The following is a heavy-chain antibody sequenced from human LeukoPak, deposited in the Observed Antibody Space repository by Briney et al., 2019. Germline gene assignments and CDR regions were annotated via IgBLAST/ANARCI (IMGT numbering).Heavy chain of an antibody. D-gene: IGHD3-22*01. CDR3: ARDLIHRSGEADY. J-gene: IGHJ4*02. CDR1: GFTFSDFY. CDR2: ISSSGSST. Sequence: GGSLRLSCAASGFTFSDFYMSWIRQAPGKGLEWISYISSSGSSTDYADSVKGRFTISRDNAKNSLYLQMNSLRAEDAAVYYCARDLIHRSGEADYWGQGTLVTVSS. V-gene: IGHV3-11*05.